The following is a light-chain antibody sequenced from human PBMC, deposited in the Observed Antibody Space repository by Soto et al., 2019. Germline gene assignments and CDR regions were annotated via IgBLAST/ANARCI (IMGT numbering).Light chain of an antibody. CDR3: QQYDLLPRA. J-gene: IGKJ3*01. CDR2: GAT. Sequence: DIQMTQSPSSLSASVGDRVTITCQASQDVKKYLNWYQQKPGKVPRLLIYGATKLETGVPSRFSGGGSWTDFSLTISGVQSEDFATYYCQQYDLLPRAFGPGTTVDVK. CDR1: QDVKKY. V-gene: IGKV1-33*01.